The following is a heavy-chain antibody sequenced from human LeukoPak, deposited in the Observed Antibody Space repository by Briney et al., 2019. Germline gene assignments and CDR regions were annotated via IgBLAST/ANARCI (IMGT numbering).Heavy chain of an antibody. CDR3: AKDKAAAIYYYYYMDV. CDR1: GFTFSSYW. J-gene: IGHJ6*03. D-gene: IGHD6-13*01. Sequence: GGYLRLSCAGSGFTFSSYWMSWVGQAQGKGREWVANIKQDGSEKYYVDSVKGRFTISRDNAKTSLYLQMNSLRAEDTAVYYCAKDKAAAIYYYYYMDVWGKGTTVTISS. V-gene: IGHV3-7*01. CDR2: IKQDGSEK.